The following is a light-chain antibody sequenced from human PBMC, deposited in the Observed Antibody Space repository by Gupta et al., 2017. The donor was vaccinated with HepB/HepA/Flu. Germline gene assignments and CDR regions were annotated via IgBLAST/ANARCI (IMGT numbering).Light chain of an antibody. CDR3: PEWDSYWV. CDR2: QDS. V-gene: IGLV3-1*01. Sequence: SYELTQPPSVSVSPGQTASITCSGDKLGDKYACWYQQKQGQSPVRGIYQDSKRPSGIPERLSGSNSGTIAPLTISGTQAMEEADSYCPEWDSYWVFGGGTKLTVL. CDR1: KLGDKY. J-gene: IGLJ3*02.